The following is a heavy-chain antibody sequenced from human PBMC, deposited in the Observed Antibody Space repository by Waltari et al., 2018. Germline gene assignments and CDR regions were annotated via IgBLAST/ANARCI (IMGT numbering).Heavy chain of an antibody. J-gene: IGHJ4*02. CDR1: GGTFSRNV. V-gene: IGHV1-69*01. CDR3: ASRSTGDRDY. CDR2: IIPIFGTT. D-gene: IGHD7-27*01. Sequence: QVQLEQSGAEVKKPGSSVKASCKASGGTFSRNVVSWVRQARGQGLEWMGGIIPIFGTTNYAQKFQDRVTISADASTNTVYMELNGLRSEDTGVYFCASRSTGDRDYWGQGTLVTVSS.